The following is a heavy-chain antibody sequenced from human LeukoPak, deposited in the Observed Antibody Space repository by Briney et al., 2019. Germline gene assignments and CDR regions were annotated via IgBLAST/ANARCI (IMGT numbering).Heavy chain of an antibody. CDR2: ISAYNGNT. CDR1: GYTFTSYG. CDR3: ARARGSVLLWFGETPTGAFDI. Sequence: GASVKVSCKASGYTFTSYGISWVRQAPGQGLEWMGWISAYNGNTNYAQKLQGRVTMTTDTSTSTACMELRSLRSDDTAVYYCARARGSVLLWFGETPTGAFDIWGQGTMVTVSS. V-gene: IGHV1-18*01. J-gene: IGHJ3*02. D-gene: IGHD3-10*01.